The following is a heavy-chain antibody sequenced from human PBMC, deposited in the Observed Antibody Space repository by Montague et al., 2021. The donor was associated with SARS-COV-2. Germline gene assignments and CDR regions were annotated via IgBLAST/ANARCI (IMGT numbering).Heavy chain of an antibody. V-gene: IGHV4-61*02. J-gene: IGHJ6*03. CDR3: ARDLGIMDV. CDR1: GGSINSGSYH. Sequence: TLSLTCTVSGGSINSGSYHWSWIRQPAGKGLEWIGRIYSSGSTSYNPSLKSRVTISVDTSKNQFSLKVTSVTAADTAVYFCARDLGIMDVWGKGTTVTVSS. D-gene: IGHD7-27*01. CDR2: IYSSGST.